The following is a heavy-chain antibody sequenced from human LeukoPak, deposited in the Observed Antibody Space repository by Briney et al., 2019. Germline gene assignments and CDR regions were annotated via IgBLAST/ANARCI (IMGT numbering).Heavy chain of an antibody. J-gene: IGHJ4*02. Sequence: PSETLSLTCTVSGDSISTTDYYWGWVRQPPGKGLEWIGSIYHSGSTYYNPSLKSRVTISVDTSKNQFSLKLSSVTAADTAVYYCARVPESMIVVVMPSVFDYWGQGTLVTVSS. V-gene: IGHV4-39*07. CDR2: IYHSGST. CDR3: ARVPESMIVVVMPSVFDY. D-gene: IGHD3-22*01. CDR1: GDSISTTDYY.